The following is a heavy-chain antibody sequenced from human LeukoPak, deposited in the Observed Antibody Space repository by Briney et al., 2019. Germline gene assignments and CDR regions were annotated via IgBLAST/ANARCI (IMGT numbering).Heavy chain of an antibody. CDR3: ARRSDSSSGNERTAGFDY. Sequence: SETLSLTCAVYGGSFSGYYWSWIRQPPGKGLEWIGEINHSGSTNYNPSLKSRVTISVDTSKSQFSLKLSSVTAADTAVYYCARRSDSSSGNERTAGFDYWGQGTLVTVSS. J-gene: IGHJ4*02. V-gene: IGHV4-34*01. CDR1: GGSFSGYY. D-gene: IGHD6-6*01. CDR2: INHSGST.